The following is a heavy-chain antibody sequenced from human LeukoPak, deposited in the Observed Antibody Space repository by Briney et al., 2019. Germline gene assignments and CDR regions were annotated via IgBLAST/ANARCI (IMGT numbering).Heavy chain of an antibody. Sequence: PGGSLRLSCAASGFTFSSYGMHWVRQAPGKGLEWVAFIRYDGSNKYYADSVKGRFTISRDNSKNTLYLQMNSLRAEDTAVYYRAKDQGVTVTTGYNYWGQGTLVTVSS. D-gene: IGHD4-17*01. CDR1: GFTFSSYG. CDR3: AKDQGVTVTTGYNY. V-gene: IGHV3-30*02. J-gene: IGHJ4*02. CDR2: IRYDGSNK.